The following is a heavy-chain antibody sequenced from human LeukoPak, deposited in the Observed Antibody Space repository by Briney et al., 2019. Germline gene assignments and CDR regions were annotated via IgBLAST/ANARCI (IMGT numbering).Heavy chain of an antibody. J-gene: IGHJ3*02. D-gene: IGHD3-9*01. Sequence: TSETLSLTCTVSGGSISSGNYYWNWIRQPPGRGLEWIGYIYYSGSTNYNPSLKSRVTISVDTSKNQFSLKLTSVTAADTAVYYCAREYDILSNYDAFDIWGQGTMVTVSS. CDR1: GGSISSGNYY. V-gene: IGHV4-61*01. CDR2: IYYSGST. CDR3: AREYDILSNYDAFDI.